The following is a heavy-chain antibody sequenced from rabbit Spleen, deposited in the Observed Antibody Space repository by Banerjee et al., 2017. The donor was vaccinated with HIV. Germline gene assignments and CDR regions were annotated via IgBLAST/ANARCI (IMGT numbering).Heavy chain of an antibody. CDR1: GFSFSNSYY. V-gene: IGHV1S40*01. J-gene: IGHJ4*01. CDR3: ARDLTGVIGWNFYL. D-gene: IGHD1-1*01. Sequence: QSLEESGGDLVKPGASLTLTCTASGFSFSNSYYMCWVRQAPGKGLECIACVYGGSVGSTYYASWAKGRFTVSKTSSTTVTLQLSSLTAADTATYFCARDLTGVIGWNFYLWGQGTLVTVS. CDR2: VYGGSVGST.